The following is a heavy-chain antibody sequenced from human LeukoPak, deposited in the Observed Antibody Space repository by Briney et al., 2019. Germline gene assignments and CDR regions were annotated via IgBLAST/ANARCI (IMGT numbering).Heavy chain of an antibody. D-gene: IGHD3-10*01. J-gene: IGHJ4*02. V-gene: IGHV3-30*02. CDR3: AKDTLSGIPLITMVRGGHFDY. Sequence: GGSLRLSCAASGFTFSSYGMHWVRQAPGKGLEWVAFIRYDGSNKYYADSVKGRFTISRDNSKNTLYLQMNSLRAEDTAVYYCAKDTLSGIPLITMVRGGHFDYWGQGTLVTVSS. CDR2: IRYDGSNK. CDR1: GFTFSSYG.